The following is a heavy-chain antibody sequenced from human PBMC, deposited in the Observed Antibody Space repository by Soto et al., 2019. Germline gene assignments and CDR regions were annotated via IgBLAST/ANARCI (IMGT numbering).Heavy chain of an antibody. CDR2: ISFDGSNK. V-gene: IGHV3-30*18. Sequence: PGGSLRLSCAASGFTFSTYGMHWVRQAPGKGLEWVAVISFDGSNKYYADSVKGRFTISRDNSKDTLYLRMNSLRAEDMAIYYCAKDWGGGDCYHCGVVDYWGQGTLVTVSS. CDR3: AKDWGGGDCYHCGVVDY. D-gene: IGHD2-21*02. J-gene: IGHJ4*02. CDR1: GFTFSTYG.